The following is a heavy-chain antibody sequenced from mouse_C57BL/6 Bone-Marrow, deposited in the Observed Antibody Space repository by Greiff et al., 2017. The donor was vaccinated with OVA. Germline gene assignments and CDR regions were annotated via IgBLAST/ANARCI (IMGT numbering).Heavy chain of an antibody. Sequence: LQESGAELARPGASVKLSCKASGYTFTSYGISWVKQRTGQGLEWIGEIYPRSGNTYYNEKFKGKATLTADKSSSTAYMELRSLTSEDSAVYFCASPVYYYAMDYWGQGTSVTVSS. CDR1: GYTFTSYG. CDR3: ASPVYYYAMDY. CDR2: IYPRSGNT. J-gene: IGHJ4*01. V-gene: IGHV1-81*01.